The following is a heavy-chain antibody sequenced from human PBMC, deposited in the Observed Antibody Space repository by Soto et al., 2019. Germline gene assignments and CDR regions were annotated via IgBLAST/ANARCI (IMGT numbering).Heavy chain of an antibody. D-gene: IGHD5-12*01. Sequence: ASVKVSCKASGYTFTGYYMHWVRQAPGEGLEWMGWINPNSGGTNYAQKFQGWVTMTRDTSISTAYMELSRLRSDDTAVYYCARGSQGDGYNFGSFVGEYYFVYWGQGTLVTVSS. CDR3: ARGSQGDGYNFGSFVGEYYFVY. CDR2: INPNSGGT. CDR1: GYTFTGYY. J-gene: IGHJ4*02. V-gene: IGHV1-2*04.